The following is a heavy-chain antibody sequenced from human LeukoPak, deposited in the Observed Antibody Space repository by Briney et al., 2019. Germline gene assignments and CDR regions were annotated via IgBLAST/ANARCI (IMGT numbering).Heavy chain of an antibody. CDR2: IYPSGGST. Sequence: SVKVSCKASGYTFTTYYVHWVRQAPGQGLEWMGIIYPSGGSTSDAQKFQGRVTMTRDTSTSTVYMELNSLRSEDTAVYYCARDISSGSHTWFDPWGQGTLVTVSS. V-gene: IGHV1-46*01. CDR1: GYTFTTYY. D-gene: IGHD1-26*01. J-gene: IGHJ5*02. CDR3: ARDISSGSHTWFDP.